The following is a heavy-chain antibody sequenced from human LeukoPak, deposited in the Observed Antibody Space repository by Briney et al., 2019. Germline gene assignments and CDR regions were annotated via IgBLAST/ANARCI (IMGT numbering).Heavy chain of an antibody. CDR2: LYHGDSV. CDR3: ARQHDSYCYYYIDV. V-gene: IGHV4-38-2*01. CDR1: GYSITNGYY. Sequence: SETLCLSCAVSGYSITNGYYWVWIRKPPGKGLEWIGSLYHGDSVNYNPAFESHVSISVDTPMNQFSLKWSILTASDPSVYYCARQHDSYCYYYIDVGGSGTTVTVP. J-gene: IGHJ6*03.